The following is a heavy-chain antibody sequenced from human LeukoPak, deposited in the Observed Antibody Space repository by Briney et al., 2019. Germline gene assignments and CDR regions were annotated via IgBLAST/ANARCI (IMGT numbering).Heavy chain of an antibody. CDR2: IIPIFGTA. CDR3: AREERGRYSSGWYSGWFDP. D-gene: IGHD6-19*01. J-gene: IGHJ5*02. V-gene: IGHV1-69*13. Sequence: VASVKVSCKASGGTFSSYAISWVRQAPGQGREWMGGIIPIFGTANYAQKFQGRVTITADESTSTAYMELSSLRSEDTAVYYCAREERGRYSSGWYSGWFDPWGQGTLVTVSS. CDR1: GGTFSSYA.